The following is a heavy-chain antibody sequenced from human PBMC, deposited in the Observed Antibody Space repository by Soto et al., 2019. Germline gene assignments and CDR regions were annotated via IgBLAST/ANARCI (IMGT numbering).Heavy chain of an antibody. CDR1: GFTFSNYA. D-gene: IGHD2-2*01. CDR3: GRGYCTGSSCPRAHYGLDV. V-gene: IGHV3-23*01. CDR2: IDSAGDNT. J-gene: IGHJ6*02. Sequence: GGSLRLSCAASGFTFSNYAMNWVRQAPGKGLEWVSSIDSAGDNTYYADSVKGRFSISRDNSKNTLYLQMNSLRADDTAVYYCGRGYCTGSSCPRAHYGLDVWGQGTTVTVSS.